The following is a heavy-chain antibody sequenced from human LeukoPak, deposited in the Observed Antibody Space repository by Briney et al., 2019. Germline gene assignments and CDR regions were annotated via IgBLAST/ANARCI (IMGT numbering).Heavy chain of an antibody. D-gene: IGHD3-16*02. CDR2: IYHSGST. CDR1: GGSISSGGYS. CDR3: ARGGDYVWGSYRYSNWFDP. Sequence: SETLSLTCAVSGGSISSGGYSWSWIRQPPGKGLGWIGYIYHSGSTYYNPSLKSRVTISVDRSKNQFSLKLSSVTAADTAVYYCARGGDYVWGSYRYSNWFDPWGQGTLVTVSS. V-gene: IGHV4-30-2*01. J-gene: IGHJ5*02.